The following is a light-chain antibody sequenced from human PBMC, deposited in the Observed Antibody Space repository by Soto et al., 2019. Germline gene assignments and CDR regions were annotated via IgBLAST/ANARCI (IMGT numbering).Light chain of an antibody. CDR1: QSINSY. J-gene: IGKJ1*01. V-gene: IGKV3-11*01. CDR3: QQRSNWPRT. CDR2: DAS. Sequence: DIVLTQSPATLSLSPGERATLSCRASQSINSYLAWYQQKPGHAPRLLIYDASNRATGISARFSGSGSGTDFTLTISSLEPEDFAVYYCQQRSNWPRTFGQGTKVDIK.